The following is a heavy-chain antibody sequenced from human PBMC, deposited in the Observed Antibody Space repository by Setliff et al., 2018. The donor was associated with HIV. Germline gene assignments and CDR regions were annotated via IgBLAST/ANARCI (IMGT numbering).Heavy chain of an antibody. V-gene: IGHV1-2*02. CDR2: FSPHNSGT. D-gene: IGHD1-1*01. CDR3: ARQLSNSLDY. CDR1: GYTFTDYF. J-gene: IGHJ4*02. Sequence: ASVKVSCKASGYTFTDYFIHWVRQAPGRGLEWMGWFSPHNSGTKTTRNFRGRVTMTRDTSINTAYMELSGVRSDDTAIYFCARQLSNSLDYWGQGTLVTVSS.